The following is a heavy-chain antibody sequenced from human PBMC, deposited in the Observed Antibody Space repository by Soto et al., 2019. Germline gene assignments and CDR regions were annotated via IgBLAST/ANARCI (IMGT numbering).Heavy chain of an antibody. J-gene: IGHJ4*02. D-gene: IGHD2-15*01. CDR2: ISSSATII. Sequence: GALRRSCAASGCTFSDYYMSWIRQAPGKGLEWVSYISSSATIIYYADSVKGRFTISRDNAKNSLSLQMNSLRAEDTAVYYCARGGSLSGGYDYWGQGTLVTVSS. V-gene: IGHV3-11*01. CDR1: GCTFSDYY. CDR3: ARGGSLSGGYDY.